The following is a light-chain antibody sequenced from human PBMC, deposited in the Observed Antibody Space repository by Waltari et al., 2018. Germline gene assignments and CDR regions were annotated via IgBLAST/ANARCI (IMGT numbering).Light chain of an antibody. CDR2: AGS. Sequence: DIVMTQSPLSLPVTPGEPASISCRASQSLLLSNGYNYVDWYLQKPGKSPQVLIYAGSNRASGVPDRFSGSGSSTDFTLKISRVEPEDVGVYYCMQSLQTPWTFGQGTKVEIK. J-gene: IGKJ1*01. CDR3: MQSLQTPWT. V-gene: IGKV2-28*01. CDR1: QSLLLSNGYNY.